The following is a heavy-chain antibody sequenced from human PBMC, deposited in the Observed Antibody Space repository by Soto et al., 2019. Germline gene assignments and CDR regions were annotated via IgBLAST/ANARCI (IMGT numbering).Heavy chain of an antibody. CDR2: ISGSGGTT. D-gene: IGHD6-25*01. Sequence: EVQLLESGGGLVQPGRSLRLSCAASGFTFSNYAMSWVRQAPGQGLDWVSAISGSGGTTYYADSVKGRFTISRDNSKNTLFVQMNSLRAEDAAVYFFANFFVETGSNSGWPWYFHYGGKGTLVTVSS. V-gene: IGHV3-23*01. CDR3: ANFFVETGSNSGWPWYFHY. J-gene: IGHJ4*02. CDR1: GFTFSNYA.